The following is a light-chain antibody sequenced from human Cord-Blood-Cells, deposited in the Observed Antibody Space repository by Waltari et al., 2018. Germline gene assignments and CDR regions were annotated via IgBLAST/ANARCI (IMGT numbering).Light chain of an antibody. CDR1: SSDVGGYNY. CDR3: SSYTSSSTWV. V-gene: IGLV2-14*01. J-gene: IGLJ3*02. Sequence: QSALTQPASVSGSPGQSITISCTGTSSDVGGYNYVAWYQQHPGKAPKPMIYEVSNRPAGVSNRFSGSKSCNTASLTISGLQAEYEADYYCSSYTSSSTWVFGVGTKLTVL. CDR2: EVS.